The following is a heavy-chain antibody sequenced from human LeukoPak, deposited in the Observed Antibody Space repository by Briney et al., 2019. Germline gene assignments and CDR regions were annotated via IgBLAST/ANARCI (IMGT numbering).Heavy chain of an antibody. V-gene: IGHV3-9*01. D-gene: IGHD2-21*02. Sequence: GGSLRLSCAASGFTFDDYAMHWVRQAPGKGLEWVSGISWNSGSIGYADSVKGRFTISRDNAKNSLYLQMNSLRAEDTALYYCAKGSGHIVVVTAYLYFDLWGRGTLVTVSS. CDR1: GFTFDDYA. J-gene: IGHJ2*01. CDR3: AKGSGHIVVVTAYLYFDL. CDR2: ISWNSGSI.